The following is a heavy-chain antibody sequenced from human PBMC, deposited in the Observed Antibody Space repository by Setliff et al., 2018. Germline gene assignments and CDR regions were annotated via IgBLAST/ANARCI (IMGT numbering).Heavy chain of an antibody. D-gene: IGHD5-18*01. Sequence: ASVKVSCKASGYTFTSYGISWVRQAPGQGLEWMGWISAYNGNTNYAQKLQGRVTMTTDTSTSTGYMELRSLRSDDTAVYYCARRVGSVGIQLPDYWGQGTLVTVSS. J-gene: IGHJ4*02. CDR2: ISAYNGNT. CDR3: ARRVGSVGIQLPDY. CDR1: GYTFTSYG. V-gene: IGHV1-18*01.